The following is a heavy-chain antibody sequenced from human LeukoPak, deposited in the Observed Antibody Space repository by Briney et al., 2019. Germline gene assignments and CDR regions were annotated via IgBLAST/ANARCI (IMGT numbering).Heavy chain of an antibody. V-gene: IGHV3-23*01. CDR2: ISGSSGST. Sequence: GGSLRLSCAASGFTFSSYAMSWVRQAPGKGLEWVSGISGSSGSTYYADSVKGRFTISRDNSKSTLYLQMNSLRAEDTAVYYCAKDVQVVRAVFDYWGQGTLVTVSS. J-gene: IGHJ4*02. CDR1: GFTFSSYA. D-gene: IGHD4-23*01. CDR3: AKDVQVVRAVFDY.